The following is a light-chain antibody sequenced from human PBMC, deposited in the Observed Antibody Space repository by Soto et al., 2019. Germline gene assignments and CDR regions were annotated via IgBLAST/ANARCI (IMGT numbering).Light chain of an antibody. V-gene: IGLV2-8*01. CDR3: SSYTDRKHLV. Sequence: QSALTQSPSASGSPGQSVTISCTGTSSDIGGYNSVSWYQQHPGKAPKVMIYDVTKRPSGVPDRFSGSKSGNTASLTVSALQAEDEADYYCSSYTDRKHLVFGTGTMVTVL. CDR2: DVT. CDR1: SSDIGGYNS. J-gene: IGLJ1*01.